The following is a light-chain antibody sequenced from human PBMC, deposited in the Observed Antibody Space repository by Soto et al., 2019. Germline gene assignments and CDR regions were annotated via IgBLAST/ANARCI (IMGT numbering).Light chain of an antibody. Sequence: QSALTQPASVSGSPGQSITISCTGTSSDVGGYNYVSWYQQQPGKAPKLMIYDVSNRPSGVSNRFSGSKSGNTASLTISGLQAEDEADYYCSSYTSSSTYVVFGGGTQLTVL. CDR1: SSDVGGYNY. CDR3: SSYTSSSTYVV. J-gene: IGLJ2*01. V-gene: IGLV2-14*01. CDR2: DVS.